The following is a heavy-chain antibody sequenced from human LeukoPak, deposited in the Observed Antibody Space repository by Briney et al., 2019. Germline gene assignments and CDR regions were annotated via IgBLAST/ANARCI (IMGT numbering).Heavy chain of an antibody. V-gene: IGHV3-7*01. J-gene: IGHJ4*02. CDR3: ARDKLWFGELSVNFDY. CDR1: GFTFSSYW. CDR2: IKQDGSEK. Sequence: TGGSLRLSCAASGFTFSSYWMSWVRQAPGKGLEWVANIKQDGSEKSYVDSVKGRFTISRDNAKNSLYLQMNSLRAEDTAVYYCARDKLWFGELSVNFDYWGQGTLVTVSS. D-gene: IGHD3-10*01.